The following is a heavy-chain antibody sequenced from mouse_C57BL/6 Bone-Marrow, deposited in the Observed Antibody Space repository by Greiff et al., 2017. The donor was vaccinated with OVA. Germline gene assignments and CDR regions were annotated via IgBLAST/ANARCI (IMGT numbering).Heavy chain of an antibody. CDR2: IYPSDSET. D-gene: IGHD1-2*01. CDR1: GYTFTSYW. Sequence: QVQLKQPGAELVRPGSSVKLSCKASGYTFTSYWMDWVKQRPGQGLEWIGNIYPSDSETHYNQKFKDKATLTVDKSSSTAYMQLSSLTSEDSAVYYCALLRLFDYWGQGTTLTVSS. CDR3: ALLRLFDY. V-gene: IGHV1-61*01. J-gene: IGHJ2*01.